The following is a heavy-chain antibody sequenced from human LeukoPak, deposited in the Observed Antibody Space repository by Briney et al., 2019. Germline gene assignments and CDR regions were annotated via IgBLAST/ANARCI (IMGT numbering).Heavy chain of an antibody. V-gene: IGHV3-23*01. Sequence: GWCLRVSCLGSVLTLHKYALPWVRQAPAKGVEWVSTISGSGDSTHYADSVNGRFTISRDNSKNTLYMQMNSLRVEDTAVYYCVKGCSYTGCYTSDYWGQGTLVTVSS. D-gene: IGHD2-2*02. J-gene: IGHJ4*02. CDR1: VLTLHKYA. CDR2: ISGSGDST. CDR3: VKGCSYTGCYTSDY.